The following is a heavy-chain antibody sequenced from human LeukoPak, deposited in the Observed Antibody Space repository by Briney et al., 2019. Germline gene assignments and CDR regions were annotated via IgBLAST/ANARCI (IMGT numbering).Heavy chain of an antibody. V-gene: IGHV4-59*12. Sequence: SETLSLTCTVSGASISSYFWSWIRQPPGKGLEWIGYIYNSEIIYNPSLKSRVTISVDTSKNQFSLKLSSVTAADTAVYYCARGWIGELSYWGQGTLVTVSS. CDR3: ARGWIGELSY. D-gene: IGHD3-10*01. CDR2: IYNSEI. CDR1: GASISSYF. J-gene: IGHJ4*02.